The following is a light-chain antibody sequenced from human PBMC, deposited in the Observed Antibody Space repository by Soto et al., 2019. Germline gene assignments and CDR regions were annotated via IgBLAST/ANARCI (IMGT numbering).Light chain of an antibody. CDR1: QSFSSW. CDR3: QQSRT. J-gene: IGKJ1*01. CDR2: KAS. Sequence: DIQMIQSPSTLSASIGDRVTITCRASQSFSSWLAWYQQKPGKAPRLLIYKASSLQSGVPSRFSGSASGTEFTLPVSSLPPDDVATYYCQQSRTCGQGTKVYIK. V-gene: IGKV1-5*03.